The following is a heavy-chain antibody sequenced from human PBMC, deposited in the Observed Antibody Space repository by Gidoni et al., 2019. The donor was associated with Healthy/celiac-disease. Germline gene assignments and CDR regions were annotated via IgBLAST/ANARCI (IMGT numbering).Heavy chain of an antibody. D-gene: IGHD3-3*01. CDR2: IYTSGST. CDR3: ARVDFWSGYHYYYYYGMDV. CDR1: GGSISSGSYY. J-gene: IGHJ6*02. V-gene: IGHV4-61*02. Sequence: QVQLQESGPGLVKPSQTLSLTCTVSGGSISSGSYYWSWIRQPAVKGLEWIGRIYTSGSTNYNPSLKSRVTISVDTSKNQFSLKLSSVTAADTAVYYCARVDFWSGYHYYYYYGMDVWGQGTTVTVSS.